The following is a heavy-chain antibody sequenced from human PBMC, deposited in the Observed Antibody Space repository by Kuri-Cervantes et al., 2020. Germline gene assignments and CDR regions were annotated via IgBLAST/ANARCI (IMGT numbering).Heavy chain of an antibody. V-gene: IGHV4-34*01. Sequence: LETLSLTCAVYGGSFSGYYWSWIRQPPGKGLEWIGEINHSGSTNYNPSLKSRVTISVDTSKNQFSLKLSSVTAADTAVYYCARGYYGSGSYYHRPLDYWGQGTLVTVSS. CDR1: GGSFSGYY. CDR2: INHSGST. J-gene: IGHJ4*02. CDR3: ARGYYGSGSYYHRPLDY. D-gene: IGHD3-10*01.